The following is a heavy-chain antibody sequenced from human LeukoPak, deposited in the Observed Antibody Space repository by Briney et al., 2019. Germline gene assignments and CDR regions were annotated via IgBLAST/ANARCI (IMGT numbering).Heavy chain of an antibody. J-gene: IGHJ3*02. CDR2: ISSSSSYI. V-gene: IGHV3-21*01. CDR1: GFTFSSYS. D-gene: IGHD3-22*01. Sequence: GGSLRHSRAAYGFTFSSYSMNWDSQAPGKGLEWVSSISSSSSYIYYADSVKGRFTISRDNAKNSLYLQMNSLRAEDTAVYYCAREDYYDSSGPNAFDIWGQGTMVTVSS. CDR3: AREDYYDSSGPNAFDI.